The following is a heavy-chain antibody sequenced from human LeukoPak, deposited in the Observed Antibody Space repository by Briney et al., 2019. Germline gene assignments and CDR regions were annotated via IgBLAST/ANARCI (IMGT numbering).Heavy chain of an antibody. CDR3: ARARGYYDSSEHYFDY. J-gene: IGHJ4*02. Sequence: SVKVSCKASGGTFSSYAISWVRQAPGQGLEWMGRIIPIFGTANYAQKFQGRVTITTDESTSTAYMELSSLRSEDTAVYYCARARGYYDSSEHYFDYWGQGTLVTVSS. CDR2: IIPIFGTA. D-gene: IGHD3-22*01. CDR1: GGTFSSYA. V-gene: IGHV1-69*05.